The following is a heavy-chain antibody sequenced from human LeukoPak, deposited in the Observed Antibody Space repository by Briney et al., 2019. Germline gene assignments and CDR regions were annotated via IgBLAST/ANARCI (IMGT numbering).Heavy chain of an antibody. V-gene: IGHV3-48*04. CDR2: ISTSSSTI. Sequence: EGSLRLSCAASGFTFSIYSMNWVRQAPGKGLEWVSYISTSSSTIYYADSVKGRFTISRDNAKNSLYLQMNSLRAEDTAVYYCARTDRQYSGGTEDYWGQGTLVTVSS. D-gene: IGHD5-12*01. CDR3: ARTDRQYSGGTEDY. J-gene: IGHJ4*02. CDR1: GFTFSIYS.